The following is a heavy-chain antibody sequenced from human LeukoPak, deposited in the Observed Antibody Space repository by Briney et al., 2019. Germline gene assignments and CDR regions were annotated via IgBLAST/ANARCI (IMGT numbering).Heavy chain of an antibody. CDR3: AREGDYNWNYFDY. CDR1: GFTFSSYW. D-gene: IGHD1-20*01. J-gene: IGHJ4*02. Sequence: PGGSLRPSCAASGFTFSSYWMHWVRQAPGKGLVWVSRINSDGSSTSYADSVKGRFTISRDNAKNTLYLQMNRLRAEDTAVYYCAREGDYNWNYFDYWGQGTLVTVS. V-gene: IGHV3-74*01. CDR2: INSDGSST.